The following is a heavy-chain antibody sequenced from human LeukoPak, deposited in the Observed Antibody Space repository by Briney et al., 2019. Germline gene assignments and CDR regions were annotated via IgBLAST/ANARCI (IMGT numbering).Heavy chain of an antibody. CDR2: MNPNSGNT. V-gene: IGHV1-8*01. CDR3: ARSGTEVSSLDY. J-gene: IGHJ4*02. CDR1: GYTFTSYD. D-gene: IGHD1-1*01. Sequence: ASVKVSCKASGYTFTSYDINWVRQATGQELEWMGWMNPNSGNTGCAQKFQGRVTMTRNTSISTAYMELSSLRSEDTAVYYCARSGTEVSSLDYWGQGTLVTVSS.